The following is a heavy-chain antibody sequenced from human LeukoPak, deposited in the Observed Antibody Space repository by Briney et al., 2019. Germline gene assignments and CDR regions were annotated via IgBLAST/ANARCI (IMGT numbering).Heavy chain of an antibody. J-gene: IGHJ4*02. CDR1: GFSFSRFR. Sequence: PGGSLRLSCAASGFSFSRFRMNWVRQAPGKGLEWISHISSTSGAVYYADSVKGRFTISRDNAKNSLYLQMSSLRNEDTAIYYCAQKGGTDHWGQGTLVTVSS. V-gene: IGHV3-48*02. CDR3: AQKGGTDH. CDR2: ISSTSGAV. D-gene: IGHD2-15*01.